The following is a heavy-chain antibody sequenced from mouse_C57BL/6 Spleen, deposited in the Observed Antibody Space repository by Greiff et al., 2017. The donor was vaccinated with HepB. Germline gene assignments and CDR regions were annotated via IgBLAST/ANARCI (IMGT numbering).Heavy chain of an antibody. CDR3: AREGGYSNFGGFAY. Sequence: EVMLVESEGGLVQPGSSMKLSCTASGFTFSDYYMAWVRQVPEKGLEWVANINYDGSSTYYLDSLKSRFIISRDNAKNILYLQMSSLKSEDTATYYCAREGGYSNFGGFAYWGQGTLVTVSA. CDR2: INYDGSST. D-gene: IGHD2-5*01. V-gene: IGHV5-16*01. CDR1: GFTFSDYY. J-gene: IGHJ3*01.